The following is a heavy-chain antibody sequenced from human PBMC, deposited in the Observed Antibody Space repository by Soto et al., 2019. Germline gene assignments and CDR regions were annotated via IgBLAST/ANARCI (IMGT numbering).Heavy chain of an antibody. CDR2: TYYRSKWYN. CDR1: GDSVSSNSAA. CDR3: AIERTGRYIVVVVASRPHLFSCMHV. J-gene: IGHJ6*02. D-gene: IGHD2-15*01. Sequence: PSQTLSLTCAISGDSVSSNSAAWNWIRQSPSRGLEWLGRTYYRSKWYNDYAVSVKSRITINPDTSKNQFSLQLNSVTPEDTAVSNCAIERTGRYIVVVVASRPHLFSCMHVLGPGTLLTVS. V-gene: IGHV6-1*01.